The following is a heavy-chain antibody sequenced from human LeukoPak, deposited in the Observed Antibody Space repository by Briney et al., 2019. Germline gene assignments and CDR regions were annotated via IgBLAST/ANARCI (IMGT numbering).Heavy chain of an antibody. CDR2: IYYSGST. J-gene: IGHJ4*02. V-gene: IGHV4-59*08. CDR1: GGSISSYY. CDR3: ARHLYGSGSSFFDY. Sequence: SETLSLTCTVSGGSISSYYWSWIRQPPGKGLEWIGYIYYSGSTNYNPSLKSQVTISVDTSKNQFSLKLSSVTAADTAVYYCARHLYGSGSSFFDYWGQGTLVTVSS. D-gene: IGHD3-10*01.